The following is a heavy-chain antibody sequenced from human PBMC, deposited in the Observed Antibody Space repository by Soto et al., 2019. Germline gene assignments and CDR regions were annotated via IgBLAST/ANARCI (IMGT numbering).Heavy chain of an antibody. D-gene: IGHD3-10*01. V-gene: IGHV3-23*04. J-gene: IGHJ6*02. Sequence: EVLLVESGGGLVQPGGSLRLSCAASGFTFSSTAMSWVRQAPGKGLEWVSSLSVSGGSTYYADAVKGRFTISSDNSKNTLYLHMNSLRAEDTAVYYCAKVPITSRIAIDVWGQGTSVTVSS. CDR3: AKVPITSRIAIDV. CDR2: LSVSGGST. CDR1: GFTFSSTA.